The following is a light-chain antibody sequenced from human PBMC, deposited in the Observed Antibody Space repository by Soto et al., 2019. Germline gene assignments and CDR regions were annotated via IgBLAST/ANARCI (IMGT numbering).Light chain of an antibody. Sequence: EIVLTQSPATLSLSPGERATLSCRASQSVSSYLAWYQQKPGQAPRLLIYDASNRATGIPARFIGSGSWTEFSLTISSLEPEDFAVYYCQQRSNWPLTFGGGTKVEIK. CDR1: QSVSSY. V-gene: IGKV3-11*01. CDR3: QQRSNWPLT. J-gene: IGKJ4*02. CDR2: DAS.